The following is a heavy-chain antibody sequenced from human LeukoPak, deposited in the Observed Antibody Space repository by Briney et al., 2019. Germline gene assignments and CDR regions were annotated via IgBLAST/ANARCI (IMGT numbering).Heavy chain of an antibody. D-gene: IGHD3-22*01. CDR1: GFTFDDYA. Sequence: SGGSLRLSCAASGFTFDDYAMSWVRQTPGKGLEWVSGTNWDGGRTGYADSVKGRFTISRDNAKNSLYLQMNSLRVEDTAMYYCFIAEPAWYYYDSSGYYWGQGTLVTVSS. J-gene: IGHJ4*02. CDR3: FIAEPAWYYYDSSGYY. CDR2: TNWDGGRT. V-gene: IGHV3-20*04.